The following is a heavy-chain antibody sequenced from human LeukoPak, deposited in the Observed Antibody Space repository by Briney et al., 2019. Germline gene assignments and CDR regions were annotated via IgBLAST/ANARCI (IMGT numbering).Heavy chain of an antibody. CDR1: GGSISSYY. CDR2: IYTSGST. J-gene: IGHJ6*03. CDR3: AREIRPGNYYYYLDV. D-gene: IGHD1-14*01. V-gene: IGHV4-4*07. Sequence: PSETLSLTCTVSGGSISSYYWSWIRQPAGKGLEWIGRIYTSGSTNYNPSLKSRVTMSVDTSKNQFSLKLSSVTAADTAVYYCAREIRPGNYYYYLDVWGKGTTVTISS.